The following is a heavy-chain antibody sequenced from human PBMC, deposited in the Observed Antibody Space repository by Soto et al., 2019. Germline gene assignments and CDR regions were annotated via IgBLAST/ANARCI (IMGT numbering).Heavy chain of an antibody. CDR2: IIPIFGTA. CDR3: AINPKYYDISYFDY. V-gene: IGHV1-69*06. CDR1: GGTFSSYA. J-gene: IGHJ4*02. D-gene: IGHD3-9*01. Sequence: SVKVSCKASGGTFSSYAISWVRQAPGQGLEWMGGIIPIFGTANYAQKFQGRVTITADKSTSTAYMELSSLRSEDTAVYYCAINPKYYDISYFDYWGQGTLVTVSS.